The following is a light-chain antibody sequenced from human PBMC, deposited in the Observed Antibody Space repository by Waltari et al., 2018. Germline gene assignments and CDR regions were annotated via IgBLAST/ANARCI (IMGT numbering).Light chain of an antibody. CDR1: QSVLYRSNNKEY. V-gene: IGKV4-1*01. CDR2: WAS. Sequence: DIVLTQSPDSLAVSLGERATINCKSSQSVLYRSNNKEYLAWYQQKPGQPAKLPIYWASTRESGVPDRFSGSGSGTDFTLTISSLQAEDVAVYYCQQYCTTPTFGQGTKVEIK. J-gene: IGKJ1*01. CDR3: QQYCTTPT.